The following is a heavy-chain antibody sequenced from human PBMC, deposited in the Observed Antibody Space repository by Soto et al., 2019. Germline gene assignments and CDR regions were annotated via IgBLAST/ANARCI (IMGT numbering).Heavy chain of an antibody. V-gene: IGHV4-31*03. J-gene: IGHJ2*01. D-gene: IGHD3-10*01. CDR2: IYYSGST. CDR3: ARGPVSPGGPYWYFDL. CDR1: GGSISSGGYY. Sequence: SETLSLTCTVSGGSISSGGYYWSWIRQHPGKGLEWIGYIYYSGSTYYNPSLKSRVTISVDTSKNQFSLKLSSVTAADTAVYYCARGPVSPGGPYWYFDLWGRGTLVTVSS.